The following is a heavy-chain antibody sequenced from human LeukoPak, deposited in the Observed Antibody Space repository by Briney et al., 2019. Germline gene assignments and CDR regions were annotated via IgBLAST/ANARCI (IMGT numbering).Heavy chain of an antibody. D-gene: IGHD4-17*01. CDR3: ARGIEKYGDYGGGGDY. Sequence: GASVKVSCKASGYTFTSYDINWVRQATGQGLEWMGWMNPNSGNTGYAQKFQGRVTMTRNTSISTAYMELSSLRSEDTAVYYCARGIEKYGDYGGGGDYWGQGTLVTVSS. CDR1: GYTFTSYD. CDR2: MNPNSGNT. J-gene: IGHJ4*02. V-gene: IGHV1-8*01.